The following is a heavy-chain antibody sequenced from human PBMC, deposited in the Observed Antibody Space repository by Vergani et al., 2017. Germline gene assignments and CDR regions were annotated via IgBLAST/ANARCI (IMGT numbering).Heavy chain of an antibody. CDR2: IYYSGST. CDR3: ARGVGAEGFDY. CDR1: GDSISRGGYY. D-gene: IGHD2-15*01. V-gene: IGHV4-31*03. Sequence: QVQLPESGPGLVKPSQTLSLTCTVSGDSISRGGYYWNWPRQHPGKGLEWIGYIYYSGSTNYNSSLKSRVSMSVDTSKNQFSLRLSSVTAADTAVYYCARGVGAEGFDYWGQGTLVTVSS. J-gene: IGHJ4*02.